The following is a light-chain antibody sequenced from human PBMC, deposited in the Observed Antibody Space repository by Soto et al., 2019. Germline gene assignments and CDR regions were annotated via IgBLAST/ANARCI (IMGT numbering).Light chain of an antibody. CDR1: SSNIGTNY. Sequence: QSVLTQPPSVSGTHGQRVTISCFGGSSNIGTNYVYWYQQLPGTAPKLLIYRSDQRPSGVPDRFSGSKSGTSASLAISGLRSDDEADYYCAAWDVSLSGLWVFGGGTQLTVL. CDR3: AAWDVSLSGLWV. CDR2: RSD. V-gene: IGLV1-47*01. J-gene: IGLJ3*02.